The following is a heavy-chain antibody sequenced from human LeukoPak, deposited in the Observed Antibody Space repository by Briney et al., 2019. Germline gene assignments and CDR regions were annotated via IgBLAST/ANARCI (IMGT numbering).Heavy chain of an antibody. J-gene: IGHJ6*02. CDR2: INHSGST. Sequence: PSETLSLTCAVYGGSFSGYYWSWIRQPPGKGLEWIGEINHSGSTNYNPSLKSRVTISVDTSKNQFSLKLSSVTAADTAVYYCARGVFRPKHSSSWYGSLDYYYGMDVWGQGTTVTVSS. V-gene: IGHV4-34*01. D-gene: IGHD6-13*01. CDR3: ARGVFRPKHSSSWYGSLDYYYGMDV. CDR1: GGSFSGYY.